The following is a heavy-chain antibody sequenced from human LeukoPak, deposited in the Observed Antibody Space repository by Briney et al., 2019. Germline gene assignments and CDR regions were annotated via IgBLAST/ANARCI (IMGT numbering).Heavy chain of an antibody. J-gene: IGHJ4*02. V-gene: IGHV3-21*01. CDR3: ARLGRLLWIGEFLFDY. Sequence: PGGSLRLSCAASGFTFSSYSMNWVRQAPGKGLEWVSSISSSSSYIYYADSVKGRFTISRDNAKNSLYLQMNSLRAEDTAVYYCARLGRLLWIGEFLFDYWGQGTLVTVSS. D-gene: IGHD3-10*01. CDR2: ISSSSSYI. CDR1: GFTFSSYS.